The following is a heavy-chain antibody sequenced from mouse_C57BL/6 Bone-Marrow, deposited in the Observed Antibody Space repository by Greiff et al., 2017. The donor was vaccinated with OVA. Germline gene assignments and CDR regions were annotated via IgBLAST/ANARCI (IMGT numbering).Heavy chain of an antibody. J-gene: IGHJ3*01. CDR2: IDPENGDT. D-gene: IGHD4-1*01. V-gene: IGHV14-4*01. CDR1: GFNIKDDY. CDR3: TTGTANWDCAD. Sequence: EVKVVESGAELVRPGASVKLSCTASGFNIKDDYMHWVKQRPEQGLEWIGWIDPENGDTEYASKFQGKATITADTSSNTAYLQLSSLTSEDTAVYYCTTGTANWDCADWGQGTLVTVSA.